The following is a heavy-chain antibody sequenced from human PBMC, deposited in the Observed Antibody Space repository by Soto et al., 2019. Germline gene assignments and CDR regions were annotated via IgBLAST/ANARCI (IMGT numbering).Heavy chain of an antibody. V-gene: IGHV1-46*01. Sequence: ASVKVTCTESGYSFTSYYIHWVRQAPGQGLEWMGIINPSGGSTSYAQKFQGRVTMTRDTSTSTVYMELSSLRSEDTAVYYCARGGTMIVVVPYFDYWGQGTLVTVSS. CDR3: ARGGTMIVVVPYFDY. CDR2: INPSGGST. J-gene: IGHJ4*02. CDR1: GYSFTSYY. D-gene: IGHD3-22*01.